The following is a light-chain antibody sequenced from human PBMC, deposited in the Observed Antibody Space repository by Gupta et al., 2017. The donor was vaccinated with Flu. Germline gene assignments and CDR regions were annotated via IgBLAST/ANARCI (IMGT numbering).Light chain of an antibody. J-gene: IGKJ4*01. V-gene: IGKV3-11*01. CDR2: DAS. Sequence: EIVLTQSPATLSSSPGERATLSCRASQSVRSYLAWYQQKPGQAPRLLIYDASNRATGIPARFSGSGSGTDFTLTISSLEPEDFAVYYCQQRSNCPLTFGRGTKVEIK. CDR1: QSVRSY. CDR3: QQRSNCPLT.